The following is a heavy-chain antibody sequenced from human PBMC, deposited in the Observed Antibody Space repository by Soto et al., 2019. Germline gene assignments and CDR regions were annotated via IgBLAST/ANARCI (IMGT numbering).Heavy chain of an antibody. D-gene: IGHD6-19*01. CDR1: GFTFSSYA. V-gene: IGHV3-23*01. CDR3: AKGGYSSGWYVRPPYYFDY. CDR2: ISGSGGST. Sequence: GGSLRLSCAASGFTFSSYAMSWVRQATGKGLEWVSAISGSGGSTYYADSVKGRFTISRDNSKNTLYLQMNSLRAEDTAVYYCAKGGYSSGWYVRPPYYFDYWGQGTLVTVSS. J-gene: IGHJ4*02.